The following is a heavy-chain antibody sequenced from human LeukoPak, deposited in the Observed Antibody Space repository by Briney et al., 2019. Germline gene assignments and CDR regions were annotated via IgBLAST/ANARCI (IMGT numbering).Heavy chain of an antibody. CDR1: GLSLSTYA. J-gene: IGHJ6*03. V-gene: IGHV3-23*01. CDR2: ISCSGGNT. Sequence: GGSLRLSCAASGLSLSTYAISCVRQAPRKGLEWVSGISCSGGNTYYADSVKGRFTISRDNSKNTLYLQMSGLRAEDTAVYYCAKDRAASGTGSYYYMDVWGKGTTVTVSS. CDR3: AKDRAASGTGSYYYMDV. D-gene: IGHD6-13*01.